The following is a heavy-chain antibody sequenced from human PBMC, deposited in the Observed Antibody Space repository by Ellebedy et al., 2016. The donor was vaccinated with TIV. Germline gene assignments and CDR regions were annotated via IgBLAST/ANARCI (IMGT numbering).Heavy chain of an antibody. V-gene: IGHV3-30*02. CDR3: TKDSGWEHEY. D-gene: IGHD3-10*01. J-gene: IGHJ4*02. CDR1: KFTFTKYG. CDR2: VRYDGSIK. Sequence: GESLKLSCTASKFTFTKYGMHWVRQAPGKGLEWVAFVRYDGSIKYYADSVKGRFTISRDISKNTLYLQMNSLRAEDTALYYCTKDSGWEHEYWGQGTLVTISS.